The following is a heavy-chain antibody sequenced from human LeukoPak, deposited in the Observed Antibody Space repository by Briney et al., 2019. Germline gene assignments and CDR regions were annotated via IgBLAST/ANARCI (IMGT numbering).Heavy chain of an antibody. J-gene: IGHJ3*02. CDR1: GFTFSDYY. Sequence: GGSLRLSCAASGFTFSDYYMSWIRQAPGKGLEWVSYISSSGSTIYYADSVKGQFTISRDNAKNSLYLQMNSLRAEDTAVYYCASQILGIAVAGANAFDIWGQGTMVTVSS. V-gene: IGHV3-11*04. CDR3: ASQILGIAVAGANAFDI. D-gene: IGHD6-19*01. CDR2: ISSSGSTI.